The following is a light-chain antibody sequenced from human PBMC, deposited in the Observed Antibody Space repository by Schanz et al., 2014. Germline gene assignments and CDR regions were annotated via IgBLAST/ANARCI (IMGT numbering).Light chain of an antibody. Sequence: EIVLTQSPGALSLSPGDRATLSCGASQSVSSNLAWYQQKPGQAPRLLIYGASSRATGIPDRFSGSGSGADFTLTISSLQPEDIATYYCQQYDDLPLTFGGGTKVE. CDR1: QSVSSN. CDR2: GAS. V-gene: IGKV3-20*01. J-gene: IGKJ4*01. CDR3: QQYDDLPLT.